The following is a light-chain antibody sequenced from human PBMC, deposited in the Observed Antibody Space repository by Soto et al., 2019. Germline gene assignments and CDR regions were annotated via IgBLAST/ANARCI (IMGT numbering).Light chain of an antibody. J-gene: IGKJ1*01. CDR2: HAS. V-gene: IGKV3-20*01. CDR3: QQYGRSLWT. CDR1: QTVSNNS. Sequence: EIVFPQSPGTLSLSTGESATLSCRASQTVSNNSLAWYQQKPGQAPRLLIYHASSRSPVIPDRFSGSGSGTDFTLTITKLEPEDFAVYYCQQYGRSLWTFGQGTKVDVK.